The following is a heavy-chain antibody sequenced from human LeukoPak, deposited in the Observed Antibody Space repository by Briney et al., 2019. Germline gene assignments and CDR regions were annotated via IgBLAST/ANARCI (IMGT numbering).Heavy chain of an antibody. V-gene: IGHV1-2*02. D-gene: IGHD3-3*01. Sequence: ASVKVSCKASGYTFTGYYMHWVRQAPGQGLEWMGWINPNSGGTNYAQKFQGRVTMTRDTSISTAYMELSRLRSDDTAVYYCARVRDTIFGVVIKDYFDYWGQGTLVTVSS. CDR2: INPNSGGT. CDR3: ARVRDTIFGVVIKDYFDY. CDR1: GYTFTGYY. J-gene: IGHJ4*02.